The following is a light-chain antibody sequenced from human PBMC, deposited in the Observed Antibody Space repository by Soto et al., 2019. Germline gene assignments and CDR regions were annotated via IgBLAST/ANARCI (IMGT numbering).Light chain of an antibody. CDR3: AAWDDSLNGWV. CDR1: SSNIGTDT. V-gene: IGLV1-44*01. J-gene: IGLJ3*02. CDR2: GNT. Sequence: QSVLTQPPSASGAPGQRVTISCSGSSSNIGTDTVNWYQQLPGTAPKLLIYGNTQRPSGVPDRFSGSKSATSASLAISGLQSEGEADYYCAAWDDSLNGWVFGGGTKLTVL.